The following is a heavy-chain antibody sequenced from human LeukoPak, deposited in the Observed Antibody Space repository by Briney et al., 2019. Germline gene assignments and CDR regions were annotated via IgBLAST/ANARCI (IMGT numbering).Heavy chain of an antibody. V-gene: IGHV3-21*01. Sequence: GGSLRLSCAASGFSFRTYSMNWVRQAPGKGVEGVSSINSDSIWIYYADSVRGGFTISRDNTRNSLYLQMNSLRVEDTAVYYCARDAGGRTQREGWFDPWGQGTLVTVSS. J-gene: IGHJ5*02. CDR2: INSDSIWI. CDR1: GFSFRTYS. D-gene: IGHD1-26*01. CDR3: ARDAGGRTQREGWFDP.